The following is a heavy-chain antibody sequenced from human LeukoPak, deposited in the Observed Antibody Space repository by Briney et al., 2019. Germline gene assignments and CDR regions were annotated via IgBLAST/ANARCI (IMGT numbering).Heavy chain of an antibody. J-gene: IGHJ5*02. V-gene: IGHV3-30*04. D-gene: IGHD1-26*01. Sequence: GGSLRLSCAASGFTFSSYAMHWVRQAPGKGLEWVAVISYDGSNKYYADSVKGRLTISRDNSKNTLYLQMNSLRAEDTAVYYCAKDLEWEPAGWFDPWGQGTLVTVSS. CDR3: AKDLEWEPAGWFDP. CDR2: ISYDGSNK. CDR1: GFTFSSYA.